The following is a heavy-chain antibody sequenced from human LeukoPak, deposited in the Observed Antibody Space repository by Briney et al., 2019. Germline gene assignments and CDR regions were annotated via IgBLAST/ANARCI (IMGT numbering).Heavy chain of an antibody. CDR3: ARDRNAIAAAGENDY. CDR2: INPSGGST. CDR1: GYTFTSYY. D-gene: IGHD6-13*01. J-gene: IGHJ4*02. Sequence: AASVKVSCKASGYTFTSYYMHWVRQAPGQGLEWMGIINPSGGSTSYAQKFQGRVTMTRDTSTSTVYMELSSLRSEDTAVYYCARDRNAIAAAGENDYWGQGTLVTVSS. V-gene: IGHV1-46*01.